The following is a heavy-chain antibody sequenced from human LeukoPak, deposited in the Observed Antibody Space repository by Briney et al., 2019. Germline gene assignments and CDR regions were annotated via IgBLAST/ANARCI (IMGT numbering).Heavy chain of an antibody. CDR1: GFTFRSYS. CDR3: ARERRFGELLV. V-gene: IGHV3-21*01. Sequence: GGSLRLSCAASGFTFRSYSMNWVRQAPGKGLEWVASISSSSSYIYYGDSGNGRFTISRDNGKNSLYLQMNSLSTEDTAVYYCARERRFGELLVWGQGTLVTVSS. J-gene: IGHJ4*02. CDR2: ISSSSSYI. D-gene: IGHD3-10*01.